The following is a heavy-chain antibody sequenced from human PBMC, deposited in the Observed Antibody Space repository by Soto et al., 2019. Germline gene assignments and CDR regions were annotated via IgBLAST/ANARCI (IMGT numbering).Heavy chain of an antibody. Sequence: SETLSLTCAVSGGSISAAGDSWSWIRQPPGGGLEWIGYIYHSGTFLYNPSLKTRLTMSLDRSNNQFSLSLSSMTAADKAVYYCARGGGYDSFDFWGQGILVTVSS. CDR2: IYHSGTF. D-gene: IGHD3-22*01. J-gene: IGHJ4*02. V-gene: IGHV4-30-2*01. CDR1: GGSISAAGDS. CDR3: ARGGGYDSFDF.